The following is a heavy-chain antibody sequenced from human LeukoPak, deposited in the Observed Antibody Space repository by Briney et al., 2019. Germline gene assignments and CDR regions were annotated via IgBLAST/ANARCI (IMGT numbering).Heavy chain of an antibody. V-gene: IGHV3-7*01. J-gene: IGHJ4*02. CDR3: ARDGRGAFED. D-gene: IGHD3-10*01. Sequence: GGSLRLSCAASGFTFSRHWMSWVRQAPGKGLEWVANIKEDGSEKYYVDSVKGRFTISGDNAKSSLDLQMNSLRAEDTAVYYCARDGRGAFEDWGQGILVTVSS. CDR1: GFTFSRHW. CDR2: IKEDGSEK.